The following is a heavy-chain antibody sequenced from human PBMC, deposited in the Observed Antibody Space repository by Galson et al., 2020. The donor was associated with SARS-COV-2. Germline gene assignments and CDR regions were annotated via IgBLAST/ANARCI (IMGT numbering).Heavy chain of an antibody. J-gene: IGHJ3*02. Sequence: GGSLRLSCVASGFTFRSYGMSWVRQAPGKGLEWVSLISGRGDGMFYADSVKGRFTISRDNSKNTLYLQMNNLRGEDTAVYYCAKDRGLMDDFWSGYYIDSFDMWGQGTLVTVSS. CDR2: ISGRGDGM. D-gene: IGHD3-3*01. CDR3: AKDRGLMDDFWSGYYIDSFDM. V-gene: IGHV3-23*01. CDR1: GFTFRSYG.